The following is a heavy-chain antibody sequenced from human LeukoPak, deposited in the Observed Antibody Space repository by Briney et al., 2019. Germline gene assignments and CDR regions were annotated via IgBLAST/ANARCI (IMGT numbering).Heavy chain of an antibody. V-gene: IGHV3-48*04. CDR1: GFSFSRYG. CDR3: AKRDDSSAHSFDY. Sequence: GGSLRLSCAASGFSFSRYGMKWVPQAPGKGLEWLSYIRSSDSTTYYADSVKGRFTISRDNAKNSLYLQMDSLRVEDTAVYYCAKRDDSSAHSFDYWGQGTLVTVSS. CDR2: IRSSDSTT. J-gene: IGHJ4*02. D-gene: IGHD3-22*01.